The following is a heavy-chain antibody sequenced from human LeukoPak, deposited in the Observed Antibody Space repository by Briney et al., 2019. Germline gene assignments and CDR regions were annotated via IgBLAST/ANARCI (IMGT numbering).Heavy chain of an antibody. D-gene: IGHD6-13*01. CDR1: GFTFSSYS. CDR2: ISSSSSTI. CDR3: AKDERGIAADGSPFDY. J-gene: IGHJ4*02. Sequence: GGSLRLSCAASGFTFSSYSMNWVRQAPGKGLEWVSYISSSSSTIYYADSVKGRFTISRDNAKNTLYLQMNSLRAEDTAVYYCAKDERGIAADGSPFDYWGQGTLVTVSS. V-gene: IGHV3-48*04.